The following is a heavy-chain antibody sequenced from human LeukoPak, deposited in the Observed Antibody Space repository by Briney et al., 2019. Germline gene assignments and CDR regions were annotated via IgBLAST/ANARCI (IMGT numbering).Heavy chain of an antibody. CDR2: IGGSGGST. V-gene: IGHV3-23*01. CDR3: AKDTWSGSYYYMDV. D-gene: IGHD3-3*01. J-gene: IGHJ6*03. CDR1: GFTFSSYW. Sequence: GGSLRLSCAASGFTFSSYWMSWVRQAPGKGLEWVSAIGGSGGSTYYADSVKGRFTISRDNSKNTLYLQMNSLRAEDTAVYYCAKDTWSGSYYYMDVWGKGTTVIVSS.